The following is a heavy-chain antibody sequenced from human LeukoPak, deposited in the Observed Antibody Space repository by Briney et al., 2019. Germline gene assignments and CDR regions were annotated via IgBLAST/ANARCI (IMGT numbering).Heavy chain of an antibody. D-gene: IGHD1-26*01. V-gene: IGHV4-4*02. J-gene: IGHJ4*02. Sequence: SETLCLTCAVSGGSVSSIHWWNWVRQPPGKGLEWIGEIYHSGYTNYNPSLRSRVTISVDKSKNQFSLRLDSVTAADTAVYYCARGGSTKWALPFDYWGQGTLVTVSS. CDR2: IYHSGYT. CDR3: ARGGSTKWALPFDY. CDR1: GGSVSSIHW.